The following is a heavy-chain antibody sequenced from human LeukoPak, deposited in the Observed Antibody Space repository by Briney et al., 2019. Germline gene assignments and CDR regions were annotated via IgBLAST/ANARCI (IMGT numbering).Heavy chain of an antibody. V-gene: IGHV1-18*01. CDR2: ISAYNGNT. J-gene: IGHJ6*03. Sequence: ASVKVSCKASGYTFTSYGISWVRQAPGQGLEWMGWISAYNGNTNYAQKLQGRVTMTTDTSTSTAYMELRSLGSDDTAVYYCAKTRQGYGSGSYYNYMDVWGKGTTVTVSS. D-gene: IGHD3-10*01. CDR3: AKTRQGYGSGSYYNYMDV. CDR1: GYTFTSYG.